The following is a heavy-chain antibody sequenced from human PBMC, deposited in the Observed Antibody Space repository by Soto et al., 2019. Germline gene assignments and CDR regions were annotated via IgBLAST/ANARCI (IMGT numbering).Heavy chain of an antibody. CDR1: GYTFTAYN. CDR3: ARVDSYGGSVPRFDS. Sequence: QVQLVQSGAEVKEPGASVRVSCKAFGYTFTAYNIHWLRQAPGQGLELMGWINAGNGNTCSSRNSQGRVFITRGTSGNTGYVEDHSCRPEDTVRYHCARVDSYGGSVPRFDSWGQGTLLTVSS. CDR2: INAGNGNT. D-gene: IGHD2-21*01. V-gene: IGHV1-3*01. J-gene: IGHJ5*01.